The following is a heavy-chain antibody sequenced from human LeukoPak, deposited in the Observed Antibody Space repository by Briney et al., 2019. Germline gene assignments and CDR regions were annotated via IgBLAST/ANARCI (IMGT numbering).Heavy chain of an antibody. Sequence: PSETLSLTCTVSGGSISSGSYYWSWIRQPAGKGLEWIGRIYTSGSTNYNPSLKSRVTISVDTSKNQFSLKLSSVTAADTAVYYCASDRDGKPHWGQGTLVTVSS. V-gene: IGHV4-61*02. J-gene: IGHJ4*02. D-gene: IGHD1-26*01. CDR3: ASDRDGKPH. CDR1: GGSISSGSYY. CDR2: IYTSGST.